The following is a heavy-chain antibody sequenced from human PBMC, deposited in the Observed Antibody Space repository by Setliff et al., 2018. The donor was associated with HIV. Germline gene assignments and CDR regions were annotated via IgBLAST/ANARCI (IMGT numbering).Heavy chain of an antibody. Sequence: SETLSLTCAVSGDSITRGGYYWSWIRQFAGKGLEWIADIYYSGSTYYSPSLKSRVTISEDTSKNQFSLKMRSVTAADTAVYYCATSPAGEILGSRPFYFDYWGQGTLVTVSS. CDR3: ATSPAGEILGSRPFYFDY. CDR2: IYYSGST. D-gene: IGHD3-10*01. CDR1: GDSITRGGYY. V-gene: IGHV4-31*02. J-gene: IGHJ4*02.